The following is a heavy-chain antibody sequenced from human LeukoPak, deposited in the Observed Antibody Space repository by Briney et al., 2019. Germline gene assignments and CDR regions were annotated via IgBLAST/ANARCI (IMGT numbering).Heavy chain of an antibody. V-gene: IGHV4-39*07. Sequence: ETLSLTCTVSGGSISSNNYYWAWIRQPPGEGLEWIGNIYYTGSTYYNSSLKSRVTISVDTSKNQFSLKLSSVTAADTAVYYCARAPRYYSSGGWFDPWGQGTLVTVSS. CDR3: ARAPRYYSSGGWFDP. J-gene: IGHJ5*02. CDR1: GGSISSNNYY. CDR2: IYYTGST. D-gene: IGHD6-19*01.